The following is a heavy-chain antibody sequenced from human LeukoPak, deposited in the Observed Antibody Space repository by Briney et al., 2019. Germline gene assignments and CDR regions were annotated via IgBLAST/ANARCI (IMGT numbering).Heavy chain of an antibody. D-gene: IGHD6-19*01. J-gene: IGHJ4*02. V-gene: IGHV4-30-4*08. CDR2: IYYSGST. Sequence: SETLSLTCTVSGGSISSGDYYWSWIRQPPGKGLEWIGYIYYSGSTYYNPSLKSRVTISVDTSKNQFSLKLSSVTAADTAVYYCARDGLYYFDYWGQGTLATVSS. CDR3: ARDGLYYFDY. CDR1: GGSISSGDYY.